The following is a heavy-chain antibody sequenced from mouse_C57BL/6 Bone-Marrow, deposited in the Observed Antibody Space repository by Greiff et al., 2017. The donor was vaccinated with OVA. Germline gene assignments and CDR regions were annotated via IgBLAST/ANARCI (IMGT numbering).Heavy chain of an antibody. CDR2: INPSSGYT. V-gene: IGHV1-4*01. D-gene: IGHD1-1*01. Sequence: QVQLKESGAELARPGASVKMSCKASGYTFTSYTMHWVTQRPGQGLEWIGYINPSSGYTTYNQKFKDKAILTADKSSSTADMQLSSLTSEDSAVYYCARWDLLLPFAYWGQGTLVTVSA. J-gene: IGHJ3*01. CDR3: ARWDLLLPFAY. CDR1: GYTFTSYT.